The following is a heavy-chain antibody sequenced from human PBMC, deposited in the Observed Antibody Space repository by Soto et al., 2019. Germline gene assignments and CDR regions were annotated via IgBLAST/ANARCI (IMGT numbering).Heavy chain of an antibody. CDR3: ARSGEFSASDYFGF. D-gene: IGHD3-10*01. V-gene: IGHV3-9*01. Sequence: EVQLVQSGGGWVQPGRSLRLSCGASGFTFDDYGMHWVRHAPGKGLGWVSSISWNSGRIGYADSVKGRFTISRDNVKNSLYLQMNSLRAEDTALYYCARSGEFSASDYFGFWGQGTLVTVSS. CDR1: GFTFDDYG. CDR2: ISWNSGRI. J-gene: IGHJ4*02.